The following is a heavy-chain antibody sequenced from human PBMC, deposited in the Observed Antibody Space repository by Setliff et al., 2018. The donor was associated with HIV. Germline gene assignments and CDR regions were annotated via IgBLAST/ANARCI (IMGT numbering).Heavy chain of an antibody. V-gene: IGHV1-24*01. CDR2: FDPEDDET. CDR3: ASARIPTGGTSTSFDY. D-gene: IGHD1-1*01. CDR1: GYTLTELS. J-gene: IGHJ4*02. Sequence: ASVKVSCKVSGYTLTELSIHWVRQAPGKGLEWMGGFDPEDDETIYAQKFQGRVTMTEDTSTDTAYMGLSSLRPEDTAVYYCASARIPTGGTSTSFDYWGQGTLVTVSS.